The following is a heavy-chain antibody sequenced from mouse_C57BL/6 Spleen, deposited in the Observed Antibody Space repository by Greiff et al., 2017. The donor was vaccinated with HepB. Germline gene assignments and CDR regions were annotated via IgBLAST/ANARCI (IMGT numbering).Heavy chain of an antibody. CDR3: AIWDYYGSSIYAMDY. CDR1: GYAFSSSW. V-gene: IGHV1-82*01. CDR2: IYPGDGDT. D-gene: IGHD1-1*01. Sequence: QVQLQQSGPELVKPGASVKISCKASGYAFSSSWMNWVKQRPGKGLEWIGRIYPGDGDTNYNGKFKGKATLTADKSSSTAYMQLSSLTSEDSAVYFCAIWDYYGSSIYAMDYWGQGTSVTVSS. J-gene: IGHJ4*01.